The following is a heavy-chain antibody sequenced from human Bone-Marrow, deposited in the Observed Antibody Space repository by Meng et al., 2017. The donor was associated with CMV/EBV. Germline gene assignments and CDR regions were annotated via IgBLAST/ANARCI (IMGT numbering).Heavy chain of an antibody. CDR1: GYTFTSYG. CDR3: ARDFPDGSGLDRRSANYYGWDV. CDR2: ISAYNGNT. V-gene: IGHV1-18*01. J-gene: IGHJ6*02. Sequence: SVKVSCKASGYTFTSYGISWVRQAPGQGLEWMGWISAYNGNTNYAQKLQGRVTMTTDTSTSTAYMELRSLRSDDTAVYYCARDFPDGSGLDRRSANYYGWDVWGQGTTVTVSS. D-gene: IGHD3-22*01.